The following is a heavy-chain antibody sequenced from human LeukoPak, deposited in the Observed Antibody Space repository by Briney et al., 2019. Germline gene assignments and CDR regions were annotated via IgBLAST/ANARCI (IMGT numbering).Heavy chain of an antibody. J-gene: IGHJ4*02. CDR3: ARDHDYGGNSPFDY. CDR2: ISYDGSNK. D-gene: IGHD4-23*01. CDR1: GFTFSSYG. Sequence: GGSLRLSCAASGFTFSSYGMHWVSHAPGKGLEWVAVISYDGSNKYYADSVKGRFTISRDNSKNTLYLQMNSLRAEDTAVYYWARDHDYGGNSPFDYWGQGTLVTVSS. V-gene: IGHV3-30*03.